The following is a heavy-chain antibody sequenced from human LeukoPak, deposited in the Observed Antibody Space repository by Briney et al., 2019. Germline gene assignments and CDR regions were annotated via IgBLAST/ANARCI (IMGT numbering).Heavy chain of an antibody. V-gene: IGHV3-20*04. CDR3: ARAIWGGSPRIAARFDY. Sequence: GGSLRLSCAASGFTFDDYGMSWVRQAPGKGLEWVSGINWNGGSTGYADSVKGRFTISRDNAKNSLYLQMNSLRAEDTALYYCARAIWGGSPRIAARFDYWGQGTLVTVSS. CDR2: INWNGGST. CDR1: GFTFDDYG. J-gene: IGHJ4*02. D-gene: IGHD6-13*01.